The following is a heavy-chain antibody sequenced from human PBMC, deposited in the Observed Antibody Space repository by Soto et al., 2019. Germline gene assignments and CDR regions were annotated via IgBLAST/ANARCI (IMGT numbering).Heavy chain of an antibody. CDR1: GYTFTSYD. J-gene: IGHJ5*02. CDR3: ARGVRSYDYIWGSYRSEKMFDP. CDR2: MNPNSGNT. D-gene: IGHD3-16*02. Sequence: ASVKVSCKASGYTFTSYDINWVRQATGQGLEWMGWMNPNSGNTGYAQKFQGRVTMTRNTSISTAYMELSSLRSEDTAVYYCARGVRSYDYIWGSYRSEKMFDPWGQGTLVTVSS. V-gene: IGHV1-8*01.